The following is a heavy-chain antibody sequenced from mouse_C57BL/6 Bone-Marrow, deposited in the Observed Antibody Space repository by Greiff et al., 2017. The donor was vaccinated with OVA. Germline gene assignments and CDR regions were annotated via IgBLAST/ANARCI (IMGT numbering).Heavy chain of an antibody. J-gene: IGHJ3*01. CDR1: GYSITSGYY. CDR2: ISYDGSN. CDR3: ASPLRRGFAY. Sequence: VQLKESGPGLVKPSQSLSLTCSVTGYSITSGYYWNWIRQFPGNKLEWMGYISYDGSNNYNPSLKNRISITRDTSKNQFFLKLNSVTTEDTATYDCASPLRRGFAYWGQGTLVTVSA. V-gene: IGHV3-6*01. D-gene: IGHD2-12*01.